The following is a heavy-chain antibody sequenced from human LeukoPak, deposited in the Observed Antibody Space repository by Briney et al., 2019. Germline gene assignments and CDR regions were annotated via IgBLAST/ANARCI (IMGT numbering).Heavy chain of an antibody. CDR2: ISGSGGST. CDR3: AKGSNCGGDCLRFVDV. D-gene: IGHD2-21*02. CDR1: GFTFSSYA. J-gene: IGHJ6*02. Sequence: PGGSLRLSCTASGFTFSSYAMSWVRQAPGKGLEWVSAISGSGGSTYYADSVKGRFTISRDNSKNTLYLQMNSLRAEDTAVYYCAKGSNCGGDCLRFVDVWGQGTTVTVSS. V-gene: IGHV3-23*01.